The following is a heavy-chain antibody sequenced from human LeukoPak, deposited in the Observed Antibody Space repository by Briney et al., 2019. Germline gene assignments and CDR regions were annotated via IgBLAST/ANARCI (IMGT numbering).Heavy chain of an antibody. J-gene: IGHJ4*02. Sequence: ASVKVSCKASGYTFTGYYMHWVRQAPGQGLEWMGWINPNSGGTNYAQKFQGRVTMTRDTSISTAYMELSRLRSDDTAVYYCARVGGYCSGGSCYSITIFDYWGQGTLVTVSS. D-gene: IGHD2-15*01. CDR2: INPNSGGT. CDR1: GYTFTGYY. CDR3: ARVGGYCSGGSCYSITIFDY. V-gene: IGHV1-2*02.